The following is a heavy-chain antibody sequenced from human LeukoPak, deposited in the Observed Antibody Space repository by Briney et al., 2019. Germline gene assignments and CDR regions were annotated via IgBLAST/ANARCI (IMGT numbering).Heavy chain of an antibody. CDR3: AREFGGSDAFDI. J-gene: IGHJ3*02. V-gene: IGHV1-69*04. CDR2: IIPILGIA. D-gene: IGHD4-23*01. CDR1: GGTFSSYA. Sequence: ASVKVSCKASGGTFSSYAISWVRQAPGQGLEWMGRIIPILGIANYAQKFQGRVTITADKSTSTAYMELSSLRSEDTAVYYCAREFGGSDAFDIWGQGTMVTVSS.